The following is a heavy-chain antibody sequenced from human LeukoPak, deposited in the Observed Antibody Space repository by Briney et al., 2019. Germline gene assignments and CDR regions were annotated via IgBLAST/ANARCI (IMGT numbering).Heavy chain of an antibody. CDR1: GFTVSSNY. CDR3: ARESQGDCSGGSCYSYGMDV. CDR2: IYSGGST. V-gene: IGHV3-53*01. J-gene: IGHJ6*04. D-gene: IGHD2-15*01. Sequence: SGGSLRLSCAASGFTVSSNYMSWVRQAPGKGLEWVSVIYSGGSTYYADFVKGRFTISRDNSKNTLYLQMNSLRAEDTAVYYCARESQGDCSGGSCYSYGMDVWGKGTTVTVSS.